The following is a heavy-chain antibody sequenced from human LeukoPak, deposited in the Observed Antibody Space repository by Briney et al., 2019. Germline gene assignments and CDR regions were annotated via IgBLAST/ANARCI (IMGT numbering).Heavy chain of an antibody. Sequence: GGSLRLSCAASGFTFSSYGMHWVRQAPGKGLEWVAVIWYDGSNKYYADSVKGRFTISRDNSKNTLYLQINSLRAEDTAVYCCARAGSGYDCNYWGQGTLVTVSS. CDR2: IWYDGSNK. CDR3: ARAGSGYDCNY. J-gene: IGHJ4*02. CDR1: GFTFSSYG. V-gene: IGHV3-33*01. D-gene: IGHD5-12*01.